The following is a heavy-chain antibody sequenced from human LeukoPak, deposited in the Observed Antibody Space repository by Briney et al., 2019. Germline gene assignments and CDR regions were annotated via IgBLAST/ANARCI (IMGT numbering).Heavy chain of an antibody. Sequence: GVLRLSCAASGFTFSSYAMSWVHQAPGKGLEWVSAISGSGGSTYYADSVKGRFTISRDNSKNTLYLQMNSLRAEDTAVYYCAKAPDYYGSGSPFDYWGQGTLVTVSS. CDR3: AKAPDYYGSGSPFDY. V-gene: IGHV3-23*01. D-gene: IGHD3-10*01. J-gene: IGHJ4*02. CDR1: GFTFSSYA. CDR2: ISGSGGST.